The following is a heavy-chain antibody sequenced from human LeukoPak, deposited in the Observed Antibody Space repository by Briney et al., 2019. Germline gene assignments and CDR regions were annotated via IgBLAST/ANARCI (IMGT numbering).Heavy chain of an antibody. CDR2: IIPIFGTA. CDR1: GYTFTGYY. V-gene: IGHV1-69*13. D-gene: IGHD6-19*01. J-gene: IGHJ4*02. Sequence: ASMKVSCKASGYTFTGYYMHWVRQAPGQGLEWMGGIIPIFGTANYAQKFQGRVTITADESTSTAYMELSSLRSEDTAVYYCASSRLIAVAGTGRFDYWGQGTLVTVSS. CDR3: ASSRLIAVAGTGRFDY.